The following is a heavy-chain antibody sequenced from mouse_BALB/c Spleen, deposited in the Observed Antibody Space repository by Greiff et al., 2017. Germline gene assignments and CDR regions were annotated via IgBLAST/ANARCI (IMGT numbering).Heavy chain of an antibody. CDR2: IDPSDSYT. V-gene: IGHV1S127*01. CDR1: GYTFTSYW. CDR3: TRWDTTVVAVDY. J-gene: IGHJ2*01. Sequence: QVQLQQPGAELVKPGASVKMSCKASGYTFTSYWMHWVKQRPGQGLEWIGTIDPSDSYTSYNQKFKGKATLTVDTSSSTAYMQLSSLTSEDSAVYYCTRWDTTVVAVDYWGQGTTLTVSS. D-gene: IGHD1-1*01.